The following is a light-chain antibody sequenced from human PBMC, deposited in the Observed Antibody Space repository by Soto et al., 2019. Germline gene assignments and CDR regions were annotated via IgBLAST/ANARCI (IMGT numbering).Light chain of an antibody. Sequence: EIVLTQSPGTLSLSPGERATLSCRASQSVSRSYLAWYQQKPGQAPRLLIYGASSRATGIPDRFSGSGSGTDFTLTISRLEPEDFAVYYCQQYGSSRTFGPGTKVYI. CDR2: GAS. CDR1: QSVSRSY. V-gene: IGKV3-20*01. J-gene: IGKJ3*01. CDR3: QQYGSSRT.